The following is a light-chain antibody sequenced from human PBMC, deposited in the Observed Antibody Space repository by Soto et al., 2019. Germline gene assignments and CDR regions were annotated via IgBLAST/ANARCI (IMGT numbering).Light chain of an antibody. J-gene: IGKJ5*01. CDR1: QSVSSSY. V-gene: IGKV3-20*01. CDR3: QQHGSSPIT. CDR2: GAS. Sequence: EIVLTQSPGTLSLSPGERGTLSCRASQSVSSSYLAWYQQKPGQAPRLLIYGASIRATGIPDRFSGSGSGTDFTLTISRLEPEDFAVYYCQQHGSSPITFGQGTRLEIK.